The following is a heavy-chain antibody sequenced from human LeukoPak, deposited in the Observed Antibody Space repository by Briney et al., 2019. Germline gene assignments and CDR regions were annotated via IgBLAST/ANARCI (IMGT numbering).Heavy chain of an antibody. J-gene: IGHJ3*02. Sequence: GGSLRLSCAASGFTFSSYAMSWVRQAPGKGLEWVSAISGSGGSTYYADSVKGRLPICRDNSQKPLYLQVNRLRAEDTDVYYCASSSSGSYSAFDIWGQGTMVTVSS. CDR2: ISGSGGST. CDR1: GFTFSSYA. V-gene: IGHV3-23*01. CDR3: ASSSSGSYSAFDI. D-gene: IGHD1-26*01.